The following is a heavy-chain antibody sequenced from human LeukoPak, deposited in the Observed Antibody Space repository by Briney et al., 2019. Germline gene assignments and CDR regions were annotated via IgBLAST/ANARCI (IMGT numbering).Heavy chain of an antibody. CDR2: IYYSGST. CDR1: GGSISSYY. Sequence: SETLSLSCTVSGGSISSYYWNWIRQPPGKGLEWIGYIYYSGSTNYNPSLKSRVTISVDTSKNQFSLKLSSVTAADTAVYYCARGRGMSDYWGQGTLVTVSS. J-gene: IGHJ4*02. D-gene: IGHD3-10*01. CDR3: ARGRGMSDY. V-gene: IGHV4-59*01.